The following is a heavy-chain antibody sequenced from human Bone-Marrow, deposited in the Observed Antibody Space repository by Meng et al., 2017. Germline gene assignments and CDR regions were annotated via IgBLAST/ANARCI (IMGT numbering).Heavy chain of an antibody. V-gene: IGHV3-23*01. D-gene: IGHD3-22*01. Sequence: ETLSLTCAASGFTFSSYAMSWVRQAPGKGLEWVSAISGSGGSTYYADSVKGRFTISRDNSKNTLYLQMNSLRAEDTAVYYCAKEYRDPYYYDSSGGYWGQGTLVTVSS. CDR2: ISGSGGST. J-gene: IGHJ4*02. CDR1: GFTFSSYA. CDR3: AKEYRDPYYYDSSGGY.